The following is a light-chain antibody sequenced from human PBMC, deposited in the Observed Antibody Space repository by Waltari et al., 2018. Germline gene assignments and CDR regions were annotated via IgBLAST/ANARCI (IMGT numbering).Light chain of an antibody. CDR3: QQYGGSPLYT. Sequence: EIVLTQSPGTLSLSPGQSATLSCRISQSVRSSYLGWYQQTPGQAPRLLIYATSSRAAGIPDKFIASASGTDFTLTISRLEPEDFAVYYCQQYGGSPLYTFGQGTKLEI. CDR2: ATS. CDR1: QSVRSSY. J-gene: IGKJ2*01. V-gene: IGKV3-20*01.